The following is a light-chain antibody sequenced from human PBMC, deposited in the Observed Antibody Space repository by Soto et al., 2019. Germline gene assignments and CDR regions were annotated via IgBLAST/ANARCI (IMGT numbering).Light chain of an antibody. Sequence: QSALTQPASVSGSPGQSITISCTGTSSDVGAYNYVSWYQQNPGKAPKLMIYEVSNRPSGVSNRFSGSKSGNTAPLTISGLQAEDEADYYCSSYTGSATLVFGGGTKVTVL. CDR1: SSDVGAYNY. CDR3: SSYTGSATLV. CDR2: EVS. V-gene: IGLV2-14*01. J-gene: IGLJ2*01.